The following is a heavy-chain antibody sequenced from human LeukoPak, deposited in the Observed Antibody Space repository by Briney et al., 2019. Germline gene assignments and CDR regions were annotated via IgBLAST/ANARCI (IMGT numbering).Heavy chain of an antibody. Sequence: PGGSLRLSCAPPLGIASSTYISWVRPGPGMGLEWVSVIHSGGGTEYADSVKGRFTISRDNSKNTLYLQMNSLRDEDTAVYYCTRDPEHGGRTHDYWGPGTLVIVSS. CDR3: TRDPEHGGRTHDY. J-gene: IGHJ4*02. CDR1: LGIASSTY. V-gene: IGHV3-66*01. D-gene: IGHD1-7*01. CDR2: IHSGGGT.